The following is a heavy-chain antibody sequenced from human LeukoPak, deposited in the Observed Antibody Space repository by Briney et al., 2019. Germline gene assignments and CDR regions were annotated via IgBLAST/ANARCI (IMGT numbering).Heavy chain of an antibody. Sequence: SETLSLTCTVYGGSISSGGYYWSWIRQPPGKGLEWIGYIYHSGSTYYNPSLKSRVTISVDRSKNQFSLKLSSVTAADTAVYYCAGTYKETSGSYPFDYWGQGTLVTVSS. D-gene: IGHD1-26*01. V-gene: IGHV4-30-2*01. J-gene: IGHJ4*02. CDR3: AGTYKETSGSYPFDY. CDR2: IYHSGST. CDR1: GGSISSGGYY.